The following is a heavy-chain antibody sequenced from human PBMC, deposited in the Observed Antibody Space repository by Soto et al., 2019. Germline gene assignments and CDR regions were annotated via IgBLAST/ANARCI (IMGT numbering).Heavy chain of an antibody. D-gene: IGHD2-2*01. V-gene: IGHV1-69*01. J-gene: IGHJ6*02. CDR2: IMPTVDSA. CDR3: AVAAVREIMAQESSGMAV. CDR1: VGTLSDYA. Sequence: QVQLVQSGAEVKTPGSSVKVSCKASVGTLSDYAMSWVRQAPGQGLEWMGGIMPTVDSANYAQKFQGRVTISADEWTSTANLEMRSLRSEDTSVYYCAVAAVREIMAQESSGMAVWGQGTTVIVSS.